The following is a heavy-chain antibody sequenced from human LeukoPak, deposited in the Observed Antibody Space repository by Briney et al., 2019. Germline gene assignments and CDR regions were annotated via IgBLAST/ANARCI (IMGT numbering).Heavy chain of an antibody. CDR3: AVGYSSGWTYYYYGMDV. CDR1: GGTFSSYA. D-gene: IGHD6-19*01. Sequence: SVKVSCKASGGTFSSYAIIWVRQAPGQGLEWMGRIIPILGIANYAQKFQGRVTITADKSTSTAYMELSSLRSEDTAVYYCAVGYSSGWTYYYYGMDVWGQGTTVTVSS. V-gene: IGHV1-69*04. J-gene: IGHJ6*02. CDR2: IIPILGIA.